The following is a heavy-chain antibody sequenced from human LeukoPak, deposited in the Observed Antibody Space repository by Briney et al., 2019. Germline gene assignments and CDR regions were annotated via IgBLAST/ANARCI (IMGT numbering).Heavy chain of an antibody. J-gene: IGHJ3*02. Sequence: PGRSLRLSCAASGFTFDDYAMHWVRQAPGKGLEWVSGISWNSGSIGYADSVKGRLTISRDNAKNSLYLQMNSLRAEDTALYYCAKVKRWLQLVGAFDIWGQGTMVTVSS. CDR2: ISWNSGSI. D-gene: IGHD5-24*01. CDR3: AKVKRWLQLVGAFDI. V-gene: IGHV3-9*01. CDR1: GFTFDDYA.